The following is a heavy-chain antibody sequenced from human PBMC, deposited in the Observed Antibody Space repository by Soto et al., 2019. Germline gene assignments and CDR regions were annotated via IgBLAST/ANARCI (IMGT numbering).Heavy chain of an antibody. Sequence: SETLSLTCAIYGGSFSGYYWSRIRQPPGKGLEWIGEINHSGSTNYNPSLKSRVTISVDTSKNQFSLKLSSVTAADTAVYYCARCAIVVVTAAMGKGVYYYYYMDVWGKGTTVTVSS. CDR1: GGSFSGYY. CDR3: ARCAIVVVTAAMGKGVYYYYYMDV. CDR2: INHSGST. J-gene: IGHJ6*03. V-gene: IGHV4-34*01. D-gene: IGHD2-2*01.